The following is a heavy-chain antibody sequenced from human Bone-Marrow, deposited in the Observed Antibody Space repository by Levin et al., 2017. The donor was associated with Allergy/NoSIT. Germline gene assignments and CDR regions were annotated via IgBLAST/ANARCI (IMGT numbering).Heavy chain of an antibody. V-gene: IGHV1-2*06. CDR1: GYTFTGYF. D-gene: IGHD5-24*01. J-gene: IGHJ3*02. CDR3: VRDKMATTALDI. Sequence: GASVKVSCKTSGYTFTGYFLHWVRQAPGQGPEWMGRLNPSSGATNYAQKFQGRVTMTRDTTINTAYVELTSLTYDDTALYYCVRDKMATTALDIWGQGTMVTVSS. CDR2: LNPSSGAT.